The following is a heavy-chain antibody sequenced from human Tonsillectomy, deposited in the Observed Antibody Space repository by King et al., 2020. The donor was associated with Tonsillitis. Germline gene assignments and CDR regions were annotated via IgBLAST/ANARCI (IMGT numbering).Heavy chain of an antibody. CDR3: AKCRVVGSGWCNYFDY. Sequence: VQLVQSGGGLVQPGGSLILSCAASGFTCSSCAMSWVRQAPGKGLELVSAIRGRGGGTHYADSDKGRFTISRDNSKNTLYLQMNSLRAEDTAVYYWAKCRVVGSGWCNYFDYWGQGILVTVSS. CDR2: IRGRGGGT. D-gene: IGHD2-8*02. J-gene: IGHJ4*02. V-gene: IGHV3-23*04. CDR1: GFTCSSCA.